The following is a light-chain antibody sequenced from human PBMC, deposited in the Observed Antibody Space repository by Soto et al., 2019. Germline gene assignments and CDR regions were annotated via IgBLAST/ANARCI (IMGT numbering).Light chain of an antibody. J-gene: IGKJ1*01. CDR1: QSVGSNS. CDR2: GAS. V-gene: IGKV3-20*01. CDR3: QQYGSSPPT. Sequence: EIVLTQSPGTLSLSPGERATLSCRASQSVGSNSLAWYQQKPGQAPRLLIYGASTRAAGIPDRFSGRGSGTDFTLTISRLETEDFAVYYWQQYGSSPPTFGQGTKVEIK.